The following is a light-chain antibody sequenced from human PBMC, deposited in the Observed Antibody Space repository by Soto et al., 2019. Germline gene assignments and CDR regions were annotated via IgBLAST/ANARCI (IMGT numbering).Light chain of an antibody. Sequence: DIQMTQSPSPLSASVGDRVTITCRASQSISNYLNWYQQKPGKAPKLLINAASSLQSGVPSRFSGSESGTDFTLTITSLQPEDFATYYCQQTYNTPRTFGQGTRLEIK. V-gene: IGKV1-39*01. CDR1: QSISNY. J-gene: IGKJ5*01. CDR3: QQTYNTPRT. CDR2: AAS.